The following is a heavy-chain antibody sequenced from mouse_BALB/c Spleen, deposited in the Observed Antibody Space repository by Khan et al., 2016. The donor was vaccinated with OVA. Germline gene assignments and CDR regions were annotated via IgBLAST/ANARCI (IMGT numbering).Heavy chain of an antibody. V-gene: IGHV1-4*01. CDR3: VRDGAYHRNDGWFAY. J-gene: IGHJ3*01. CDR2: INPSNGYT. CDR1: GYTFTNYT. Sequence: QVQLQQSGAELARPGASVKMSCKASGYTFTNYTIHWIKLRPGQGLEWIGYINPSNGYTNYNQKFRDKATLTADKSSTTAYMQLSSLPSDDSAVYNCVRDGAYHRNDGWFAYWGQGTLVTVSA. D-gene: IGHD2-14*01.